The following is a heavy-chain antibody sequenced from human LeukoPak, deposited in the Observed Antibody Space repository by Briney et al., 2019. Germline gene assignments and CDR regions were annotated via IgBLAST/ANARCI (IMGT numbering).Heavy chain of an antibody. CDR1: GGSISSYY. CDR3: AGRRRDELEY. CDR2: IYYSGST. J-gene: IGHJ4*02. V-gene: IGHV4-59*01. Sequence: SETLSLTCTVSGGSISSYYWSWIRQPPGKGLEWIGYIYYSGSTNYNPSLKSRVTISVDTSKNQFSLKLSSVTAADTAVYYCAGRRRDELEYWGQGTLVPVSS.